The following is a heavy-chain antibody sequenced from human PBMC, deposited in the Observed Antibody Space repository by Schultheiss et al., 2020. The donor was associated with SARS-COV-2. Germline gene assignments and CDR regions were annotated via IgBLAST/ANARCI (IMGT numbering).Heavy chain of an antibody. Sequence: GGSLRLSCAASGFTFSSYEMNWVRQAPGKGLEWVSSISSGGTTIYYVDSVKGRFTISRDNAKNTLYLQMNSLRAEDTAVYYCARDKGNDDWFDPWGQGTLVTVSS. CDR3: ARDKGNDDWFDP. CDR1: GFTFSSYE. V-gene: IGHV3-48*03. CDR2: ISSGGTTI. J-gene: IGHJ5*02. D-gene: IGHD1-1*01.